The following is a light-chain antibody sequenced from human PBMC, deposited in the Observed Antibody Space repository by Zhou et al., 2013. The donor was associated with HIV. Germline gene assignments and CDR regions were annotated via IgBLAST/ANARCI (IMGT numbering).Light chain of an antibody. V-gene: IGKV1-39*01. CDR1: QNIGTW. Sequence: DIQMTQSPSSLSASVGDRVTITCRASQNIGTWLAWYQVKSGKAPKLLIYAASSLQGGVPSRFSGSGSGRDFTLTISSLQPEDFATYFCQQSYSTPYSFGQGTKLEIK. CDR2: AAS. J-gene: IGKJ2*03. CDR3: QQSYSTPYS.